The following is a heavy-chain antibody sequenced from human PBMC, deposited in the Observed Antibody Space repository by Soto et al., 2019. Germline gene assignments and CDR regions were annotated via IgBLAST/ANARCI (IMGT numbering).Heavy chain of an antibody. V-gene: IGHV1-18*01. CDR1: GYTFTSYG. J-gene: IGHJ4*02. CDR2: ISAYNGNT. Sequence: ASVKVSCKASGYTFTSYGISWVRQAPGQGLEWMGWISAYNGNTNYAQKLQGRVTMTTDTSTSTAYMELNSLKTDDTAVYYCARVMVVAGHYYFDYWGQGTLVTVS. D-gene: IGHD6-19*01. CDR3: ARVMVVAGHYYFDY.